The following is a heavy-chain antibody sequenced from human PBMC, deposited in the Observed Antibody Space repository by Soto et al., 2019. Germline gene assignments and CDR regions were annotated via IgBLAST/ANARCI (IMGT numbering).Heavy chain of an antibody. CDR2: IKQDGSEK. J-gene: IGHJ5*02. CDR1: GFTFSSYL. CDR3: ARDLPLAAAGNWFDP. D-gene: IGHD6-13*01. V-gene: IGHV3-7*01. Sequence: GGSLRLSCAASGFTFSSYLMSWVRQAPGKGLEWVANIKQDGSEKYYVDSVKGRFTISRDNAKNSLYLQMNSLRAEDTAVYYCARDLPLAAAGNWFDPWGQGTLVTVSS.